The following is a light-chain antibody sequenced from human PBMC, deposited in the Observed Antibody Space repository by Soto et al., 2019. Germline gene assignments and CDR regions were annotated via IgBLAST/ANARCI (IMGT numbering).Light chain of an antibody. J-gene: IGLJ1*01. V-gene: IGLV2-18*02. CDR1: SSDVGSYNR. CDR2: DVT. Sequence: QSVLTQPPSVSGSPGHSVAISCPGTSSDVGSYNRVSWYQQPPDSAPKLIIYDVTNRPSGVPDRFSGSKSGNAASLTISGLQAEDEADYYCSSFTTTNTYVFGSGTKVTVL. CDR3: SSFTTTNTYV.